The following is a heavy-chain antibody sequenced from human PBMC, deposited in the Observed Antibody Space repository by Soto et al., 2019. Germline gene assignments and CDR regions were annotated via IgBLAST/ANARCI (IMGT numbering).Heavy chain of an antibody. CDR2: ISGSGGST. V-gene: IGHV3-23*01. CDR3: AKGRGYCMSTSCYVGSDY. D-gene: IGHD2-2*01. CDR1: GFTFSSYA. Sequence: EVQLLESGGGLVQPGGSLRLSCAASGFTFSSYAMSWVRQAPGKGLEWVSVISGSGGSTYYADSVKGRFTISRDNSNNTLYLQMNSLRAEDTAVYYCAKGRGYCMSTSCYVGSDYWGQGTLVTVSS. J-gene: IGHJ4*02.